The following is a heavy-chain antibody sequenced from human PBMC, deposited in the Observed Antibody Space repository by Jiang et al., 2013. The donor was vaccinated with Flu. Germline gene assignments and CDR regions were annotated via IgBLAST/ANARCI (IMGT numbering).Heavy chain of an antibody. CDR3: ARDGVRGCFDY. Sequence: GGGVVQPGRSLRLSCAASGFTFSSYAMHWVRQAPGKGLEWVAVISYDGSNKYYADSVKGRFTISRDNSKNTLYLQMNSLRAEDTAVYYCARDGVRGCFDYWGQGTLVTVSS. D-gene: IGHD6-19*01. V-gene: IGHV3-30-3*01. CDR2: ISYDGSNK. CDR1: GFTFSSYA. J-gene: IGHJ4*02.